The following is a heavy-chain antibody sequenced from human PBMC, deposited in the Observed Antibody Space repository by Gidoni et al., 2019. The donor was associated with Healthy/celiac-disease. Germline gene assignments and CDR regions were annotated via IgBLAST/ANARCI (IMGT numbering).Heavy chain of an antibody. Sequence: QVQLVESGGGVVQPGRSLRLSCAASGFTFSSYGMHWVRQAPGKGLEWVAVIWYDGSNKYYADSVKGRFTISRDNSKNTLYLQMNSLRAEDTAVYYCAREPPGGDFWSGYHTGAFDIWGQGTMVTVSS. CDR1: GFTFSSYG. J-gene: IGHJ3*02. CDR3: AREPPGGDFWSGYHTGAFDI. D-gene: IGHD3-3*01. CDR2: IWYDGSNK. V-gene: IGHV3-33*01.